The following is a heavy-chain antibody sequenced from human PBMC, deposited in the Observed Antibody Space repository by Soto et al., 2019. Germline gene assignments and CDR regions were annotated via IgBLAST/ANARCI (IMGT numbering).Heavy chain of an antibody. D-gene: IGHD4-17*01. CDR2: MNPNSGNT. V-gene: IGHV1-8*01. CDR1: GYTFTSYD. CDR3: EGTLYGDNVDY. J-gene: IGHJ4*02. Sequence: QVQLVQSGAEVKKPGASVKVSCKASGYTFTSYDINWVRQAPGQGLEWMGWMNPNSGNTGYAQKFQGRVTMTRNTSRRTGYMERSSMRSEDTAVYYCEGTLYGDNVDYWGQGTLVTVSS.